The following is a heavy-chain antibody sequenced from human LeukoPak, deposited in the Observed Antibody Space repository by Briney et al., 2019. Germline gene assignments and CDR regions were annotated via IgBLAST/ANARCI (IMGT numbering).Heavy chain of an antibody. CDR3: ARAAGYGGNSGFDY. J-gene: IGHJ4*02. CDR2: INHSGST. Sequence: SETLSLTCAVYGGSFSGYYWSWIRQPPGKGLEWIGEINHSGSTNYNPSLKSRVTISVDTSKNQFSLKLSSVTAADTAVYYCARAAGYGGNSGFDYWGQGTLVTVSS. D-gene: IGHD4-23*01. CDR1: GGSFSGYY. V-gene: IGHV4-34*01.